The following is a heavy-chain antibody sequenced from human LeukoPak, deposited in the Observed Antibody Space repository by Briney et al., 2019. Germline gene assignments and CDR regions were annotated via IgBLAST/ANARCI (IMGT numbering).Heavy chain of an antibody. Sequence: PGGSLRLSCAASGFTFDDYAMHWVRQAPGKGLEWVSLISWDGGSTYYADSVKGRFTISRDNAKNSLYLQMNSLRAEDTAVYYCARDGEIVVVNHYYVDVWGKGTTVTVSS. J-gene: IGHJ6*03. CDR3: ARDGEIVVVNHYYVDV. V-gene: IGHV3-43D*03. CDR2: ISWDGGST. D-gene: IGHD3-22*01. CDR1: GFTFDDYA.